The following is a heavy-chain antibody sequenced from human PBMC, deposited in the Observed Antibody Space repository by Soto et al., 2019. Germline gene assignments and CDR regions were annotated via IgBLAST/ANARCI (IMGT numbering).Heavy chain of an antibody. D-gene: IGHD2-15*01. CDR3: ARPRAHPYCSGGSCYSELDAFDI. Sequence: QVQLVQSGAEVKKPGASVKVSCKASGYTFTGYYMHWVRQAPGQGLEWMGWINPNSGGTNYAQKFQGWVTMTRDTSISTAYMELSRLRSDDTAVYYCARPRAHPYCSGGSCYSELDAFDIRGQGTMVTVSS. CDR1: GYTFTGYY. V-gene: IGHV1-2*04. J-gene: IGHJ3*02. CDR2: INPNSGGT.